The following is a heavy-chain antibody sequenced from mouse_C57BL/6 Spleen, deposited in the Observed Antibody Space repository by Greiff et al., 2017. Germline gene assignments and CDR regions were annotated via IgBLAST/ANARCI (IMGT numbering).Heavy chain of an antibody. V-gene: IGHV1-64*01. CDR1: GYTFTSSW. Sequence: QVQLQQSVAELVKPGASVKLSCKASGYTFTSSWMHWVKQRPGQGLEWIGMIHPNSGSTNYNEKFKSKATLTVDKSSSTAYMQLSSLTSEATAVYYSARERGYGSSYDYSALDYWAQGTSVTVSS. J-gene: IGHJ4*01. D-gene: IGHD1-1*01. CDR2: IHPNSGST. CDR3: ARERGYGSSYDYSALDY.